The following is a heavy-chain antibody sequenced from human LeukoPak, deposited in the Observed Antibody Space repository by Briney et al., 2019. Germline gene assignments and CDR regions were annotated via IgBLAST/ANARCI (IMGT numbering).Heavy chain of an antibody. CDR1: GFTFSDYY. CDR2: ISSSGSTI. V-gene: IGHV3-11*04. J-gene: IGHJ4*02. Sequence: GGSLRLSCAASGFTFSDYYMSWIRQAPGKGLEWVSYISSSGSTIYYADSVKGRFTISRDNAKNSLYLQMNSLRAEDTAVYYCARARYCSGGSCYLFDYWGQGTLVTVSS. CDR3: ARARYCSGGSCYLFDY. D-gene: IGHD2-15*01.